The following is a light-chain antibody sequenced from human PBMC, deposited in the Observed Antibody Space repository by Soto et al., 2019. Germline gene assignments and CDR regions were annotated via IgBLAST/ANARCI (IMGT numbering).Light chain of an antibody. V-gene: IGLV1-44*01. CDR1: SSNIGDNS. CDR2: GDI. J-gene: IGLJ3*02. Sequence: QSVLIQPPSASGTPGQRVTISCSGSSSNIGDNSVSWYQLLPGTAPKLLIYGDIQRPSGVPVRFSGSKSGTSAPLAISRLQSEDEADYFCAAWDDSLNGVVFGGGTKLTVL. CDR3: AAWDDSLNGVV.